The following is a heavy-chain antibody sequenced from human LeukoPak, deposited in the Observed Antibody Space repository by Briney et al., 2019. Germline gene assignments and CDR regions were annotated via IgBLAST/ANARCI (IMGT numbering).Heavy chain of an antibody. Sequence: ASVKVSCMTSGYTFIHYYMHWVRQASGEGFEWMGIVDPSGDIATYAQKFQGRVTMTEDTSTDTAYMELSSLRSEDTAVYYCATVNAAAGTFDYWGQGTLVTVSS. J-gene: IGHJ4*02. D-gene: IGHD6-13*01. CDR2: VDPSGDIA. CDR1: GYTFIHYY. CDR3: ATVNAAAGTFDY. V-gene: IGHV1-46*01.